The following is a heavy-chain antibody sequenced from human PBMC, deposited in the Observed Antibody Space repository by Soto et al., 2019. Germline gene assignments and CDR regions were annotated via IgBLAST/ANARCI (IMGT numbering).Heavy chain of an antibody. CDR1: GGTFSSYA. V-gene: IGHV1-69*13. D-gene: IGHD3-10*01. Sequence: GASVKVSCKASGGTFSSYAISWVRQAPGQGLEWMGGIIPIFGTANYAQKFQGRVTITADESTSTAYMELSSLRSEDTAVYYCAGDYMVRGVPIHYFDYWGQGTLVTVSS. J-gene: IGHJ4*02. CDR2: IIPIFGTA. CDR3: AGDYMVRGVPIHYFDY.